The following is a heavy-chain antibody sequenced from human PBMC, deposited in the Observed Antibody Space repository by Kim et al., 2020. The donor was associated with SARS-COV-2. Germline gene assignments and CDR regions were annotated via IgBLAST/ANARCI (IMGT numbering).Heavy chain of an antibody. CDR2: IIPILGIA. Sequence: SVKVSCKASGGTFSSYAISWVRQAPGQGLEWMGRIIPILGIANYAQKFQGRVTITADKSTSTAYMELSSLRSEDTAVYYCARSSISEFYYDSSGYSFDYWGQGTLVTVSS. V-gene: IGHV1-69*04. D-gene: IGHD3-22*01. J-gene: IGHJ4*02. CDR3: ARSSISEFYYDSSGYSFDY. CDR1: GGTFSSYA.